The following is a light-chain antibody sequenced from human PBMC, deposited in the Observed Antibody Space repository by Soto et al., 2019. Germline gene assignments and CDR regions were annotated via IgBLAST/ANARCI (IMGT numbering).Light chain of an antibody. CDR1: HGISIF. CDR3: QQVESYPST. V-gene: IGKV1-9*01. Sequence: IQMAHSPSTLSVSLGDMVTITFGASHGISIFLAWYQQKPGKAPKLLIYAASSLQSGVPSRFSGSGFGTDFTLTITSLQPEDFATYYCQQVESYPSTFGGGTKVDIK. CDR2: AAS. J-gene: IGKJ4*01.